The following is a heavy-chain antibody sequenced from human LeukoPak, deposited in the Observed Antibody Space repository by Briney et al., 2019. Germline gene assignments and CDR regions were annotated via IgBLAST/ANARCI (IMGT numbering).Heavy chain of an antibody. D-gene: IGHD6-19*01. CDR2: ISGSGGIT. J-gene: IGHJ4*02. V-gene: IGHV3-23*01. CDR3: EKLGKAGIAVAGRSY. CDR1: GFTFSSYA. Sequence: GGSLRLSCAASGFTFSSYAMSWVRQAPGKGLEWVSAISGSGGITYYADSVKSRVSISRDNSKNTLYLQKNSLRAEGTALYYFEKLGKAGIAVAGRSYWGQGTLVTVSS.